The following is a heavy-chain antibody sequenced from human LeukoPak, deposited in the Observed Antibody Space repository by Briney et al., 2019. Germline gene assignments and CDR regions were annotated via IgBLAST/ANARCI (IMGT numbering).Heavy chain of an antibody. V-gene: IGHV4-39*07. CDR1: GGSISRSSYY. J-gene: IGHJ4*02. Sequence: SETLSLTCTVSGGSISRSSYYWGWIRQPPGKGLEWIGSIYYSGSTYYNPSLKSRVTISVDTSKNQFSLNLTSVTAADTAVYYCARVGDYYGSGINFDYWGQGTLVTVSS. D-gene: IGHD3-10*01. CDR2: IYYSGST. CDR3: ARVGDYYGSGINFDY.